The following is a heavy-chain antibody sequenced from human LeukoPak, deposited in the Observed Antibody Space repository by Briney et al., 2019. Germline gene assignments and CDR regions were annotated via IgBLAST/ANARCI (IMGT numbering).Heavy chain of an antibody. D-gene: IGHD6-13*01. CDR2: ISGSGGST. Sequence: GGSLRLSCAASGFTFSSCAMSWVRQAPGKGLEWVSAISGSGGSTFYADSVKGRFTISRDDAKNSLYLQMNSLRAEDSAVYHCARVSYGSSYYDFWGQGTLVTVSS. CDR1: GFTFSSCA. V-gene: IGHV3-23*01. CDR3: ARVSYGSSYYDF. J-gene: IGHJ4*02.